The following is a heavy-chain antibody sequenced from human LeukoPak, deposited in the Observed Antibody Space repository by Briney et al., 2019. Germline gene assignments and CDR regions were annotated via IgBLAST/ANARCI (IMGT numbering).Heavy chain of an antibody. V-gene: IGHV4-61*02. D-gene: IGHD6-13*01. CDR3: ARAPPYSSSWYFAFDI. J-gene: IGHJ3*02. CDR1: GVSIGSGSYY. CDR2: IYTSGST. Sequence: PSETLSLTCSVSGVSIGSGSYYWSWIRQPAGKGLEWIGRIYTSGSTNYNASLKSRVTISVDTSKNQFSLKLSSVTAADTAVYYCARAPPYSSSWYFAFDIWGQGTMVTVSS.